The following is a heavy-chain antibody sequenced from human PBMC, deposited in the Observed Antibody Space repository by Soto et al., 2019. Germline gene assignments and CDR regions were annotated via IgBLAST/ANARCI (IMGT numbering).Heavy chain of an antibody. CDR1: GFTFSSYS. CDR3: ARDEKVVVAATDYYYYMDV. Sequence: GGSLRLSCAASGFTFSSYSMNWVRQAPGKGLEWVSSISSSSSYIYYADSVKGRFTISRDNAKNSLYLQMNSLRAEDTAVYYCARDEKVVVAATDYYYYMDVWGKGTTVTVSS. CDR2: ISSSSSYI. D-gene: IGHD2-15*01. J-gene: IGHJ6*03. V-gene: IGHV3-21*01.